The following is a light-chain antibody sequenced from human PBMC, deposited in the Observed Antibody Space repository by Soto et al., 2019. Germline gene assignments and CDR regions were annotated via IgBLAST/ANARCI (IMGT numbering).Light chain of an antibody. J-gene: IGLJ3*02. Sequence: QSALTQPPSVSGSPGQSVTISCTGTSSDVGSYNRVSWYQQPPGTAPKLMIYEVTNRPSGVPDRFSGSKSVNTASLTISGLQAEDEADYYCSSHKSSSVWVFGGGTKLTVL. V-gene: IGLV2-18*02. CDR2: EVT. CDR3: SSHKSSSVWV. CDR1: SSDVGSYNR.